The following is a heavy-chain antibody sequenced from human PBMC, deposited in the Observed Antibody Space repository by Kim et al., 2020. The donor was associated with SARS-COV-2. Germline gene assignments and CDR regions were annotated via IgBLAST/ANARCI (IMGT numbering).Heavy chain of an antibody. V-gene: IGHV3-23*01. D-gene: IGHD1-7*01. CDR2: T. J-gene: IGHJ4*02. Sequence: TYYPDSVKGRFTISRDNSKNTLYLQMNSLRAEDTAVYYCAKDRGWNYVNYWGQGTLVTVSS. CDR3: AKDRGWNYVNY.